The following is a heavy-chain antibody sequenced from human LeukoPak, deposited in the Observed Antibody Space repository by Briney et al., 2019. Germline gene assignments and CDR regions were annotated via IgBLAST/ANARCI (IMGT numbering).Heavy chain of an antibody. Sequence: PSETLSLTCTVSGGSISSYYGSWIRQPAGKGLEWIVRIYTSGSTNYNPSLKRRVTIPVDTSKNQCSLKLSSETAADTAVSYCARDSNPAPSASWYYYYYMDVWGKGTTVTVSS. CDR3: ARDSNPAPSASWYYYYYMDV. CDR2: IYTSGST. J-gene: IGHJ6*03. V-gene: IGHV4-4*07. CDR1: GGSISSYY. D-gene: IGHD6-6*01.